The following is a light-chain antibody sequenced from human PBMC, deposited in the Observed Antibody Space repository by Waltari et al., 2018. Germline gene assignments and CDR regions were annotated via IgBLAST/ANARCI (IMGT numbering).Light chain of an antibody. V-gene: IGKV4-1*01. CDR3: QQYYTNPIT. J-gene: IGKJ3*01. Sequence: DIVMTQSPDSLPVSLGERATINCKSSQSVLYSFNNKNYLAWYQQKPGHSPKLLISWASTRESGVPDRFSGSASGTDFTLTISSLQAEDVAVYYYQQYYTNPITFCPGTKVELK. CDR2: WAS. CDR1: QSVLYSFNNKNY.